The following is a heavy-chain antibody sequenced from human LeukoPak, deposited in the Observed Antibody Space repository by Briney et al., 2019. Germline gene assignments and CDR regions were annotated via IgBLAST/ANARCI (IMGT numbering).Heavy chain of an antibody. V-gene: IGHV4-39*01. Sequence: SETLSLTCTVSGGSISSSSYYWAGIRQPPGKGLVWIGSIYYTGTTYYNPSLKSRVTVSVDTSKNQFSLKLTSVSAADPGAYYSEATVLYSCACRPAKEHWFDPWGQGTLVTVSS. CDR2: IYYTGTT. CDR1: GGSISSSSYY. CDR3: EATVLYSCACRPAKEHWFDP. D-gene: IGHD2-15*01. J-gene: IGHJ5*02.